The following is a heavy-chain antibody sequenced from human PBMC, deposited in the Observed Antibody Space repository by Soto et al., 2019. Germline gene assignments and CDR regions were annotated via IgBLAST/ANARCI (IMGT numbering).Heavy chain of an antibody. D-gene: IGHD3-10*02. Sequence: ASVKVSCKASGYTFTSYAMHWVRQAPGQRLEWMGWINAGNGNTKYSQKFQGRVTITRDTSASTAYVELSSLRSEDTAVYYCASLFGSHRFLDYWGQGTLVTVSS. V-gene: IGHV1-3*01. CDR2: INAGNGNT. CDR3: ASLFGSHRFLDY. CDR1: GYTFTSYA. J-gene: IGHJ4*02.